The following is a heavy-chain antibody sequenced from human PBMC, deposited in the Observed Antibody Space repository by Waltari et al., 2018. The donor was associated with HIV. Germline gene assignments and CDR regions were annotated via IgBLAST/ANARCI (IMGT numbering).Heavy chain of an antibody. V-gene: IGHV3-30*18. D-gene: IGHD2-21*02. Sequence: QVQLVESGGGVVQPGRSLRLSCAASGFTFGSNGVNGGGKAQGKGLEWVAVILKDGSSKFYADSVKGRFTISRDNSNNTLYLQMNSLRDEDTAMYYCAKDQDGGDRSFDYWGQGTLVTVSS. CDR2: ILKDGSSK. CDR3: AKDQDGGDRSFDY. J-gene: IGHJ4*02. CDR1: GFTFGSNG.